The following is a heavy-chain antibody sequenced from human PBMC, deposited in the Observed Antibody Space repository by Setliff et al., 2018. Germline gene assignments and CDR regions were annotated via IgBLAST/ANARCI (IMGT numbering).Heavy chain of an antibody. CDR3: ASYRQDVNY. CDR1: GASVSNVNYY. CDR2: ISNSGGT. V-gene: IGHV4-39*07. Sequence: SETLSLTCSVSGASVSNVNYYWGWIRQPPGKGLEWIGSISNSGGTYYNPSLKSRVTISVDTSKNQFSLKLSSVTAADTAVYYCASYRQDVNYWGQGTLVTVSS. D-gene: IGHD4-4*01. J-gene: IGHJ4*02.